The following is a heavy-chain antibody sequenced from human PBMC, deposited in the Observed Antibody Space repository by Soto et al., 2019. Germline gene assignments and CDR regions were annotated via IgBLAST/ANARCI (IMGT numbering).Heavy chain of an antibody. V-gene: IGHV3-30*18. CDR3: AKDLLRPGRAYGMDV. Sequence: QVQLVESGGGVVQPGRSLRLSCAASGFTFSSYGMHWVRQAPGKGLEWVAVISYDGSNKYYADSVKGRFTISRDNSKNTLYLQMNSLRPEDTAMYYCAKDLLRPGRAYGMDVWGQGTTVTVSS. CDR1: GFTFSSYG. CDR2: ISYDGSNK. J-gene: IGHJ6*02. D-gene: IGHD6-25*01.